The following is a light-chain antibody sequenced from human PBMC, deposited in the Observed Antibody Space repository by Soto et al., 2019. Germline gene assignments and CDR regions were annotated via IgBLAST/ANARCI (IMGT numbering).Light chain of an antibody. V-gene: IGKV3D-7*01. CDR2: GAS. Sequence: EIVMTQSPATLSLSPGERATLSCRASQSVSSSYLSWYQHKPGQAPRLLIYGASIRATGIPARFSGSGSGTAFTLTISSLQPEDFAVYYCQHYGASPYTFGQGTELEIK. J-gene: IGKJ2*01. CDR1: QSVSSSY. CDR3: QHYGASPYT.